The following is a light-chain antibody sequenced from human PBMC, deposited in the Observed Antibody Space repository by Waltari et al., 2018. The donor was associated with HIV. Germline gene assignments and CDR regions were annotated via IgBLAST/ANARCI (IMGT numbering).Light chain of an antibody. CDR3: GTCDSSLSAVV. Sequence: QSVLTQPPSVSAAPGQKVTISCSGSSSNIGNNYVSWYQQLPGTAPKLLIYDNNKRPSGIPDRFSGSKSGTSATRGITGLQTGDEADYYCGTCDSSLSAVVFGGGTKLTVL. J-gene: IGLJ2*01. CDR1: SSNIGNNY. CDR2: DNN. V-gene: IGLV1-51*01.